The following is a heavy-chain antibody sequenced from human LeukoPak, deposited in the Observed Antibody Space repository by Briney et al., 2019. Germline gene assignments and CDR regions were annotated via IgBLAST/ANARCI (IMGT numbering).Heavy chain of an antibody. CDR1: GFTVSNNY. CDR3: AKAAYDSSGYYLYYFDY. J-gene: IGHJ4*02. Sequence: PGGSLRLSCAASGFTVSNNYMSWVRQAPGKGLEWVSAISGSGGSTYYADSVKGRFTISRDNSKNTLYLQMNSLRAEDTAVYYCAKAAYDSSGYYLYYFDYWGQGTLVIVSS. CDR2: ISGSGGST. D-gene: IGHD3-22*01. V-gene: IGHV3-23*01.